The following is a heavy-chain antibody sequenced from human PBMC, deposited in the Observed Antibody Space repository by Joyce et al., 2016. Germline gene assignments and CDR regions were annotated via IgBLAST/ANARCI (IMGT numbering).Heavy chain of an antibody. CDR3: ARSQWLARLGH. CDR1: SGLFNGFI. D-gene: IGHD6-19*01. Sequence: QVQLQQWGAGLLKPSETLSLTCAVNSGLFNGFIWTWVRQSPGKGLEWIGDINYSGSTNYSPSLKNRVTISIDTSKRQFSLKLTSVTAADTAVYHCARSQWLARLGHWGQGTPVTVSP. CDR2: INYSGST. V-gene: IGHV4-34*01. J-gene: IGHJ4*02.